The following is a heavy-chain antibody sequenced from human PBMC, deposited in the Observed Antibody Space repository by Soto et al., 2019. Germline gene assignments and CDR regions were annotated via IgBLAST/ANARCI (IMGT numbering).Heavy chain of an antibody. CDR1: GFTFSDHH. CDR2: IRTKADRFTP. Sequence: GGLLVACSASGFTFSDHHMDWVRQAPGRGLEWVGRIRTKADRFTPEYAASVKGRFTISRDDSKNSVFLQLNSLETEDTAVYYCVGESYYRLDFWGQGTLVTVSS. D-gene: IGHD3-16*01. CDR3: VGESYYRLDF. J-gene: IGHJ4*01. V-gene: IGHV3-72*01.